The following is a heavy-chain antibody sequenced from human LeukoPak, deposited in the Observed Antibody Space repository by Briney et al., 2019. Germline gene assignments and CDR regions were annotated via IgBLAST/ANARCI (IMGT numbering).Heavy chain of an antibody. CDR2: IYSTGST. D-gene: IGHD2/OR15-2a*01. CDR1: GGSISSYY. CDR3: AGGSINDFFDS. J-gene: IGHJ4*02. Sequence: SETLSLTCTVSGGSISSYYWSWIRQPAGKGLEWIGRIYSTGSTNYNPSLKSRVTMSVDTSKNQFSLKLNSVTAADTAMYYCAGGSINDFFDSWGQGTVVTVSS. V-gene: IGHV4-4*07.